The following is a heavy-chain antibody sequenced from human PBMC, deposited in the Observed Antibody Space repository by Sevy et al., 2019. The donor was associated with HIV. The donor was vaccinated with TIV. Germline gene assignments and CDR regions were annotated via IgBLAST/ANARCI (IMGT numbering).Heavy chain of an antibody. CDR1: GFTFSDYY. J-gene: IGHJ4*02. CDR2: ISSSGSTI. CDR3: ARDRTTTYSRSYDY. V-gene: IGHV3-11*01. Sequence: GGSLRLSCAASGFTFSDYYMSWIRQAPGKGLEWVSYISSSGSTIYYADSVKGRFTISRDNAKNSLYLQMNSLRAEDTAVYDCARDRTTTYSRSYDYWGQGTLVTVSS. D-gene: IGHD1-26*01.